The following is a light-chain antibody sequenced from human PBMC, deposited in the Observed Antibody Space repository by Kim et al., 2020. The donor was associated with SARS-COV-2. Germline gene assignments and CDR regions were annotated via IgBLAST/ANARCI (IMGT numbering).Light chain of an antibody. CDR3: QSYDSRLSGVV. CDR2: GNS. J-gene: IGLJ2*01. V-gene: IGLV1-40*01. Sequence: GVTLTSSGSRSNLGSGYDVHWHQQLPGTSPKLLSQGNSNRPSGVPDRFSGSKSGTSASLSITGLQAEDEADYYFQSYDSRLSGVVFGGGTQLTVL. CDR1: RSNLGSGYD.